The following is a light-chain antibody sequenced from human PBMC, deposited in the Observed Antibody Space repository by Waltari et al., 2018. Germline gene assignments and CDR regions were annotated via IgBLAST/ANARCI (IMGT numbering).Light chain of an antibody. Sequence: EIVLTQSPGTLSLSLGERATVSCRTSQSVSRALAWYQQKPGQAPRLLIYGASTRATGIPDRFRGSGSGTDFSLTSSRLEPDDFAVYYCQHYLRLPVTFGQGTTGEI. CDR2: GAS. CDR1: QSVSRA. CDR3: QHYLRLPVT. J-gene: IGKJ1*01. V-gene: IGKV3-20*01.